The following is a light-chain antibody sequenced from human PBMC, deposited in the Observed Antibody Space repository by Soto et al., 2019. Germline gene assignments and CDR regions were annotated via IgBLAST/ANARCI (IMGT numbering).Light chain of an antibody. CDR1: QSVSSN. J-gene: IGKJ5*01. CDR2: GAS. CDR3: QQYGSSPLIT. V-gene: IGKV3-15*01. Sequence: EVAMTQSPATLSVSPGERATLSCRASQSVSSNLAWYQQKPGQAPRLLIYGASTRATGVPARFSGSGSGTEFTLTISSLQTEDFAVYHCQQYGSSPLITFGQGTRLEIK.